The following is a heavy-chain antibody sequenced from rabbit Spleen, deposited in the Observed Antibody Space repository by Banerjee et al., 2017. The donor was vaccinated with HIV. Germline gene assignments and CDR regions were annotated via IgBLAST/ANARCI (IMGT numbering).Heavy chain of an antibody. CDR2: IDIGSNGFT. V-gene: IGHV1S45*01. D-gene: IGHD1-1*01. CDR3: ARDTSSSFSSYGMDL. Sequence: QEQLVESGGGLVRPEGSLKLSCTASGFSFSNKAVMCWVRQAPGKGLEWIACIDIGSNGFTYFASWAKGRFTISKTSSTTVTLQMTSLTAADTATYFCARDTSSSFSSYGMDLWGPGTLVTVS. J-gene: IGHJ6*01. CDR1: GFSFSNKAV.